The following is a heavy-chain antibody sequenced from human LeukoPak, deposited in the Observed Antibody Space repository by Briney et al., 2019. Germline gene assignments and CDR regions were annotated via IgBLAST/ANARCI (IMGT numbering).Heavy chain of an antibody. CDR3: ARGGDGYNLDYYYYMDV. CDR1: GGTFSSYA. V-gene: IGHV1-69*06. Sequence: SVKVSCKASGGTFSSYAIRWVRQAPGQGLEWMGGIIPMFGTADYAQKLQGRVTITADKSTSTAYMELSSLRSEDTAVYYCARGGDGYNLDYYYYMDVWGKGTTVTVSS. CDR2: IIPMFGTA. J-gene: IGHJ6*03. D-gene: IGHD5-24*01.